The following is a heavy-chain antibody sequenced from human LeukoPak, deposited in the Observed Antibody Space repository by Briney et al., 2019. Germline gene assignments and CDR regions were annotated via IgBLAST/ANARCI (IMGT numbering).Heavy chain of an antibody. D-gene: IGHD3-22*01. CDR3: ARGSLYYYDSSGSGLFDY. V-gene: IGHV1-2*02. CDR2: INPNSGGT. Sequence: ASVKVSCKASGYTFTGYYMHWVRQAPGQGLGWMGWINPNSGGTNYAQKFQGRVTMTRDTSISTAYMELSRLRSDDTAVYYCARGSLYYYDSSGSGLFDYWGQGTLVTVSS. CDR1: GYTFTGYY. J-gene: IGHJ4*02.